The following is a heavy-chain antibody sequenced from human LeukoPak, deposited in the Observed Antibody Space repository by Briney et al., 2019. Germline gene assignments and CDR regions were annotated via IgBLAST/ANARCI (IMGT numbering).Heavy chain of an antibody. Sequence: ASVKVSCKASGYTFTSYAMHWVRQAPGQRLEWMGWINAGNGNTKYSQKFQGRVTITRDTSASTAYMELSSLRSEDTAVYYCARAATTVTTKTLPDNYWGQGTLVTVSS. CDR3: ARAATTVTTKTLPDNY. CDR1: GYTFTSYA. CDR2: INAGNGNT. V-gene: IGHV1-3*01. J-gene: IGHJ4*02. D-gene: IGHD4-17*01.